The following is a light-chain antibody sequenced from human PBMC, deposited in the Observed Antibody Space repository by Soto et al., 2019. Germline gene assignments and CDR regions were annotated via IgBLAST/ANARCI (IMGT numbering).Light chain of an antibody. CDR3: QQSYSTPWT. J-gene: IGKJ1*01. V-gene: IGKV1-39*01. Sequence: DIQMTQSPSSLSASVEDRVIITCRASQSISNHLNWYQQKPGKAPKLLIFAASSLQSGVPSRFSGSRSGTDFTLTISSLQSEDFGTYYCQQSYSTPWTFGQGTKVDIK. CDR2: AAS. CDR1: QSISNH.